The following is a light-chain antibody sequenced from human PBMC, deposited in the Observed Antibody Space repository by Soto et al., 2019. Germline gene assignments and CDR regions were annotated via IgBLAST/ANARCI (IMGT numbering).Light chain of an antibody. CDR3: QQYKSYSRT. J-gene: IGKJ1*01. CDR1: QSISSW. CDR2: KAS. V-gene: IGKV1-5*03. Sequence: DIQMTQSPSTLSASVGDRVTITCRASQSISSWLAWYQQKPGKAPKLLIYKASSLESGVPSRLSGSGSGTEFTLTISSLQSYDFATYYCQQYKSYSRTFGQGTKVEIK.